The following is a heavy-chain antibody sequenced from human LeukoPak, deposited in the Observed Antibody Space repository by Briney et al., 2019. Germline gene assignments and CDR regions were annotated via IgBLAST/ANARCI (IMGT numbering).Heavy chain of an antibody. CDR3: AKVWDYDFFDY. D-gene: IGHD3-16*01. CDR2: ISDSGGST. J-gene: IGHJ4*02. Sequence: PGGSLRLSCAASGFTFSSYAMSWVRQAPGKGLEWVSGISDSGGSTKYADSVKGRFTISRDNSKNTLYLRMNSLRAEDTAVYYCAKVWDYDFFDYWGQGTLVTVSS. CDR1: GFTFSSYA. V-gene: IGHV3-23*01.